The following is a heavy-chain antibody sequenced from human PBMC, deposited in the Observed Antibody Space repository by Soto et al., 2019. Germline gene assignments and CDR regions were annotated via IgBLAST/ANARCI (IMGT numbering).Heavy chain of an antibody. V-gene: IGHV3-48*02. CDR1: GFTFSRYG. J-gene: IGHJ2*01. Sequence: EVQLVESGGGLVQPGGSLRLSCAASGFTFSRYGMDWVRQTTGKGLEWVSYISSGSATIYYADSVKGRFTISRDNAKNSLYLKMDSLRDEDTAVYYCARDAASYSTSSGSYWYFDLWGRGTLVTVSS. D-gene: IGHD6-6*01. CDR2: ISSGSATI. CDR3: ARDAASYSTSSGSYWYFDL.